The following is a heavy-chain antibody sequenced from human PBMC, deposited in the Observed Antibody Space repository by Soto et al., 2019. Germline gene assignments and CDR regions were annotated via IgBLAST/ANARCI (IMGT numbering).Heavy chain of an antibody. Sequence: PGGSLRLSCAASGFTFNIYAMSWVRQAPGKGLEWVSAIGAGGASTYYADSVKGRFTISRDNSKNTLYLQMNSLRAEDTAVYYCAKDNWVYSSSSGAFQDYWGQGTLVTVSS. V-gene: IGHV3-23*01. J-gene: IGHJ4*02. CDR2: IGAGGAST. D-gene: IGHD6-6*01. CDR3: AKDNWVYSSSSGAFQDY. CDR1: GFTFNIYA.